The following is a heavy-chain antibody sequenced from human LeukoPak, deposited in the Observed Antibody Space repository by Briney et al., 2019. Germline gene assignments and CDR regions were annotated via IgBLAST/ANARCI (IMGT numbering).Heavy chain of an antibody. V-gene: IGHV3-21*01. J-gene: IGHJ4*02. CDR3: ARDGKLLLYY. D-gene: IGHD3-22*01. CDR1: GFTFSSYS. CDR2: ISSSSSYI. Sequence: GGSLRLSSAASGFTFSSYSMNWVRQAPGKGLEWVSSISSSSSYIYYADSVKGRFTISRDNAKNSLYLQMNSLRAEDTAVYYCARDGKLLLYYWGQGTLVTVSS.